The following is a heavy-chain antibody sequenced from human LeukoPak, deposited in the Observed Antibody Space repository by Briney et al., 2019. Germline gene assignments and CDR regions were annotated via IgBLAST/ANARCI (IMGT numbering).Heavy chain of an antibody. V-gene: IGHV3-7*01. CDR1: GFTFSSYW. J-gene: IGHJ4*02. CDR2: IKQDGSEK. Sequence: PGGSLRLSCAASGFTFSSYWMSWVRQAPGKGLEWVANIKQDGSEKYYVDSVKGRFTISRDNAKNSLYLQMNSLRAEDTAVYYCARGPHYGSGSLIIYYIDYWGQGTLVTVSS. D-gene: IGHD3-10*01. CDR3: ARGPHYGSGSLIIYYIDY.